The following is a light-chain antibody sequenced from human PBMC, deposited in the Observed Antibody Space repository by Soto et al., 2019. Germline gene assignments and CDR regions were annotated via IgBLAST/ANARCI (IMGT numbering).Light chain of an antibody. J-gene: IGLJ1*01. CDR3: AAWDDSLSGYV. V-gene: IGLV1-47*01. Sequence: QSVLTQPPSASGTPGQRVTISCSGSSSNIGSNSVYWYQQLPGTAPKLLIYRNSQRPSGVPDRFSGSKSGTSASLAISGLRSEDEADYYCAAWDDSLSGYVFGTGTKLTVL. CDR1: SSNIGSNS. CDR2: RNS.